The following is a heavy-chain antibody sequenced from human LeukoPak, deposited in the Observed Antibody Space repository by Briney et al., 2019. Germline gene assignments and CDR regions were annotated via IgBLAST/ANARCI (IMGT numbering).Heavy chain of an antibody. V-gene: IGHV3-74*01. CDR3: ARDRGGYYDNYFDY. CDR1: GFTFSSYA. D-gene: IGHD3-22*01. J-gene: IGHJ4*02. CDR2: INTDGNST. Sequence: PGGSLRLSCAASGFTFSSYAMSWVRQAPGKGLVWVSRINTDGNSTSYADSVRGRLTISRDNAKNTLYLQMNSLRAEDTAVYYCARDRGGYYDNYFDYWGQGTLVTVSS.